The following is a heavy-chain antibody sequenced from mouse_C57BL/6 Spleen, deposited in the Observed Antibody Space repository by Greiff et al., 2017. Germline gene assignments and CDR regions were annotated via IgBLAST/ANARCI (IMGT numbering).Heavy chain of an antibody. CDR2: IYPGDGDT. J-gene: IGHJ3*01. Sequence: QVQLQQSGPELVKPGASVKISCKASGYAFSSSWMNWVKQRPGKGLEWIGRIYPGDGDTNYNGKFKGKATLTADKSSSTAYMQLSSLTSEDSAVYFCARWGDYDWFAYWGQGTLVTVSA. CDR1: GYAFSSSW. CDR3: ARWGDYDWFAY. D-gene: IGHD2-4*01. V-gene: IGHV1-82*01.